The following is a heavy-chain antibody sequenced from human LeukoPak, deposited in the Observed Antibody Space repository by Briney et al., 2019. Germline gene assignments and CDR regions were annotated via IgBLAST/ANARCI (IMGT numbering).Heavy chain of an antibody. CDR1: GYNFTSYW. J-gene: IGHJ4*02. CDR2: IYPGDSDT. V-gene: IGHV5-51*01. CDR3: ARRRGWDFDSSGYDFDH. D-gene: IGHD3-22*01. Sequence: GESLKISCKGFGYNFTSYWIAWVRQMPGKGLEWMGIIYPGDSDTKHSPSFQGQITSSADKSISTAYLQWSSLKASDTAMYYCARRRGWDFDSSGYDFDHWGQGALVTVSS.